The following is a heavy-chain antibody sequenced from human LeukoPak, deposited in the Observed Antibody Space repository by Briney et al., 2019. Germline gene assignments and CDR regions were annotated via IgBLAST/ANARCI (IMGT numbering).Heavy chain of an antibody. D-gene: IGHD4-23*01. CDR1: GGSISSYY. V-gene: IGHV3-53*01. CDR2: IYSGGST. CDR3: ARDLFPYGGTFDY. Sequence: ETLSLTCAVSGGSISSYYWSWIRQPPRKGLEWVSVIYSGGSTYYANSVKGRFTTSRDHAKNSLYLQMNSLRAEDTAVYYCARDLFPYGGTFDYWGQGTLVTVSS. J-gene: IGHJ4*02.